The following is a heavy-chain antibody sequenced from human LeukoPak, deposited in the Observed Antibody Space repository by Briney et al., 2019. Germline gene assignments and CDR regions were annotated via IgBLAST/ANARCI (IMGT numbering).Heavy chain of an antibody. D-gene: IGHD6-13*01. CDR3: AKDGSSWYAGYYYYYMDV. CDR1: GVTFSNYG. Sequence: GGSLRLSCAASGVTFSNYGMHWVPQGPGKGLEWAAVIWYDGIKKHYAESVKGRFTISRGTSKNTLYLQMNSLRAEDTAVYYCAKDGSSWYAGYYYYYMDVWGKGTTVTVSS. J-gene: IGHJ6*03. CDR2: IWYDGIKK. V-gene: IGHV3-33*06.